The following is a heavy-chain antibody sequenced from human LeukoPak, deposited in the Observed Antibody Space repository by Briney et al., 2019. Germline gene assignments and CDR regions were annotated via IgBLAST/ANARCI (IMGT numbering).Heavy chain of an antibody. CDR1: GFTFSSYE. CDR3: ARNRGNYYGDAFDI. Sequence: AGGSLRLSCAASGFTFSSYEMNWVRQAPGKGLEWVSYMSSSSSIYYADSVKGRFTISRDNAKNSLYLQMNSLRAEDTAVYYCARNRGNYYGDAFDIWGQGTMVTVSS. D-gene: IGHD1-26*01. J-gene: IGHJ3*02. CDR2: MSSSSSI. V-gene: IGHV3-48*03.